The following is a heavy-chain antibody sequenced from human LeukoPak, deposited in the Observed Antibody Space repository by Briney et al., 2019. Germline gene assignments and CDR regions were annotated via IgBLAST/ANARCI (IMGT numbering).Heavy chain of an antibody. CDR2: IDWDDDK. CDR1: GCSLSTSGMC. CDR3: ARTRRSGYDYGSYYYYGMDV. D-gene: IGHD5-12*01. V-gene: IGHV2-70*01. J-gene: IGHJ6*04. Sequence: ESGHALVKPTQTLTLTCTFSGCSLSTSGMCMSWIRQPPGKALEWLALIDWDDDKYYSTSLKTRLTISKDTSKNQVVLTMTNMDPVDTATYYCARTRRSGYDYGSYYYYGMDVWGKGTTVTVSS.